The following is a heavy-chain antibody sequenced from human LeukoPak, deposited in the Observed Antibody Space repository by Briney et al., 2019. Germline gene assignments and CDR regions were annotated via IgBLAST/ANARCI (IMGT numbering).Heavy chain of an antibody. Sequence: GESLKISCKGSGYSFTSSWIGWVRHMRGNGLEWMGIIYPGDPDTRYSPSVQGQVTISADKSISTAYQQRSSLKASDTAMYYCARHGRDGYNYDFDYWGQGTLVTVSS. D-gene: IGHD5-24*01. CDR1: GYSFTSSW. CDR3: ARHGRDGYNYDFDY. J-gene: IGHJ4*02. V-gene: IGHV5-51*01. CDR2: IYPGDPDT.